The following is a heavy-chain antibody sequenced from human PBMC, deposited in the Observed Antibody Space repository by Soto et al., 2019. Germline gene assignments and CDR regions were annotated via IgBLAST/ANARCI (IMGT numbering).Heavy chain of an antibody. D-gene: IGHD2-21*02. J-gene: IGHJ6*02. V-gene: IGHV5-51*01. CDR1: GYTSNDYY. CDR2: IYPGDYDT. CDR3: ATRGGLGDSLCMDF. Sequence: PGESLKISCKGYGYTSNDYYIAWVRQMPGKGLEWMGIIYPGDYDTRYSPSFQGQVTISADKSVNTAYLQWSSLKASDTANYYCATRGGLGDSLCMDFWGQGTMVTVSS.